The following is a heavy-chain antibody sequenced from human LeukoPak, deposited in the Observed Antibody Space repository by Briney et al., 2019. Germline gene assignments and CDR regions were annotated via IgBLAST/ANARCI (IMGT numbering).Heavy chain of an antibody. Sequence: ASVKVSCKTSGYIFSMSWMHWVRQAPGQGLEWMGIIDPSRGSTNYAQKFQGRVTMTGDVSTDTVHMELSGLAPEDTGIYFCARDFARRGIVAARLLPLIHYHDFHMGVWGQGTLVTVSS. D-gene: IGHD6-6*01. CDR1: GYIFSMSW. J-gene: IGHJ4*02. V-gene: IGHV1-46*01. CDR3: ARDFARRGIVAARLLPLIHYHDFHMGV. CDR2: IDPSRGST.